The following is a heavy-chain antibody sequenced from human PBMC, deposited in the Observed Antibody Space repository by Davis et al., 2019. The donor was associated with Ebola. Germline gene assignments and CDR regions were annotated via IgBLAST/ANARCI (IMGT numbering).Heavy chain of an antibody. CDR1: GFTVSSNY. CDR2: IYSGGST. CDR3: ASRSTANPS. D-gene: IGHD5-18*01. J-gene: IGHJ4*02. V-gene: IGHV3-66*01. Sequence: GESLKISCAASGFTVSSNYMSWVRQAPGKGLEWVSVIYSGGSTYYADSVKGRFTISRDNSKNTLYLQMNSLRAEDTAVYYCASRSTANPSWGQGTLVTVSS.